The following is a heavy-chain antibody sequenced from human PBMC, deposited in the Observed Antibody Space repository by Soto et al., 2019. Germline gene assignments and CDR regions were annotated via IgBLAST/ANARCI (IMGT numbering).Heavy chain of an antibody. D-gene: IGHD5-12*01. V-gene: IGHV3-23*01. CDR1: GVTFSSYA. CDR3: AKGNNGYALFFDY. Sequence: GGALRLSCGGSGVTFSSYAMRWGRQAPGKGLEGVSAISGSGGGTYYADSVKGGFTISRDNSKNKLVLQMNSLRGEDTAGYYCAKGNNGYALFFDYWGQGTLVTVSS. J-gene: IGHJ4*02. CDR2: ISGSGGGT.